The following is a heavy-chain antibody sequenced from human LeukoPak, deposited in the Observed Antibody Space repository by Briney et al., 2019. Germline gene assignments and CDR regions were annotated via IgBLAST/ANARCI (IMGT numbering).Heavy chain of an antibody. CDR1: GYTLTELS. Sequence: GASVKVSCKVSGYTLTELSVHWVRQAPGKGLEWMGGFDPEDGETIYAQKFQGRVTMTEDTSTDTAYMELSSLRSEDTAVYYCARAHCSSTSCYYSDAFDIWGQGTMVTVSS. V-gene: IGHV1-24*01. J-gene: IGHJ3*02. CDR3: ARAHCSSTSCYYSDAFDI. D-gene: IGHD2-2*01. CDR2: FDPEDGET.